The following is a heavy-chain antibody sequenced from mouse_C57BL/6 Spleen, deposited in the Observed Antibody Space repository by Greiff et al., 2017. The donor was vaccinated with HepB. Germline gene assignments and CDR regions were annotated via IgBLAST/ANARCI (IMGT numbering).Heavy chain of an antibody. Sequence: EVLGVESGGGLVQPKGSLKLSCAASGFTFNTYAMHWVRQAPGKGLEWVARIRSKSSNYATYYADSVKDRFTISRDDSQSMLYLQMNNLKTEDTAMYYCVRDDYGSSYRGYFDVWGTGTTVTVSS. D-gene: IGHD1-1*01. V-gene: IGHV10-3*01. CDR3: VRDDYGSSYRGYFDV. CDR2: IRSKSSNYAT. J-gene: IGHJ1*03. CDR1: GFTFNTYA.